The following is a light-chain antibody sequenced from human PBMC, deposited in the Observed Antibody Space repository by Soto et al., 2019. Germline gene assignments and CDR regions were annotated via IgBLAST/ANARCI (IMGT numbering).Light chain of an antibody. CDR2: DNN. CDR1: SSNIGNNY. J-gene: IGLJ2*01. V-gene: IGLV1-51*01. Sequence: QSVLTQPPSVSAAPGQKVTISCSGSSSNIGNNYVSWYQQLPGTAPKLLIYDNNKRPSGIPDRFSGSKSGTSATLGITGLQTGDEADYYCGTWDSSLSAREFGGGTKVTVL. CDR3: GTWDSSLSARE.